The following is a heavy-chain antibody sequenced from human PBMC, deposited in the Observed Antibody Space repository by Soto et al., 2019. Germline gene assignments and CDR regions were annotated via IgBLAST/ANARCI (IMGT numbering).Heavy chain of an antibody. D-gene: IGHD5-18*01. Sequence: GESLKISCKSSGYSFTSYWIGWVRQMPGKGLEWMGIIYPGDSDTRYSPNLQGQDTISADKSISTAYLKWSSLKASDTAMNKCLSHGYSYGYSPQLELPWFDPWGQGTLVTVSS. CDR3: LSHGYSYGYSPQLELPWFDP. J-gene: IGHJ5*02. CDR2: IYPGDSDT. CDR1: GYSFTSYW. V-gene: IGHV5-51*01.